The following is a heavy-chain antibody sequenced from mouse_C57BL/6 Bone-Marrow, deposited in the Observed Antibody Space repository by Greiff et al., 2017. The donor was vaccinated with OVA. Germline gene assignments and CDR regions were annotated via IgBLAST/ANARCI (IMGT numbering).Heavy chain of an antibody. Sequence: VQLKQSVAELVRPGASVKLSCTASGFNIKNTYMHWVKQRPEQGLEWIGRIDPANGNTKYAPKFQGKATITADTSSNTAYLQLSSLTSEDTAIYYCAITTVVAKDYFDYWGQGTTLTVSS. J-gene: IGHJ2*01. CDR1: GFNIKNTY. CDR2: IDPANGNT. V-gene: IGHV14-3*01. D-gene: IGHD1-1*01. CDR3: AITTVVAKDYFDY.